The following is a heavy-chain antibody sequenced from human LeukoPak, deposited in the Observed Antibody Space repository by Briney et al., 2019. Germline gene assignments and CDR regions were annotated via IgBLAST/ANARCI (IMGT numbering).Heavy chain of an antibody. Sequence: SETLSLTCTVSGDSISSYYWSWIRQPAGQGLEWIGHIYASGSTNYNPSLKSRVTMSLDTSKNQFSLNLSSVTAADTAVYYCARKALPGNWFDPWGQGTLVTVSS. CDR2: IYASGST. CDR3: ARKALPGNWFDP. V-gene: IGHV4-4*07. CDR1: GDSISSYY. J-gene: IGHJ5*02.